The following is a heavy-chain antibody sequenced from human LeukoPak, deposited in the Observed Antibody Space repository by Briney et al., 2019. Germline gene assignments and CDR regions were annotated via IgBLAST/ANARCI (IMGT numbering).Heavy chain of an antibody. V-gene: IGHV4-59*01. J-gene: IGHJ4*02. CDR3: ARLVRGFTYGFDTGFDY. CDR1: GGSISSYY. CDR2: IYYSGST. D-gene: IGHD5-18*01. Sequence: SETLSLTCTVSGGSISSYYWSWIRQPPGKGPEWIGYIYYSGSTNYNPSLKSRVTISVDTSKNQFSLKLSSVTAADTAVYYCARLVRGFTYGFDTGFDYWGQGTLVTVSS.